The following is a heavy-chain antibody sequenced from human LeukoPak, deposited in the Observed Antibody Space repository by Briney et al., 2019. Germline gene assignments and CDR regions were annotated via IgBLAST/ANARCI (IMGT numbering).Heavy chain of an antibody. J-gene: IGHJ4*02. CDR2: ISAYNGNT. D-gene: IGHD2-21*02. CDR3: ARDFRPYCGGDCYYDY. CDR1: GYTFTNYY. V-gene: IGHV1-18*04. Sequence: GASVKVSCKASGYTFTNYYMHWVRQAPGQGLEWMGWISAYNGNTNYAQKLQGRVTMTTDTSTSTAYMELRSLRSDDTAVYYCARDFRPYCGGDCYYDYWGQGTLVTVSS.